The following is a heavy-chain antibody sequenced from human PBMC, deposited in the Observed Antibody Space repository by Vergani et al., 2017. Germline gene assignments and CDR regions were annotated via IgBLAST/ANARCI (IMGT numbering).Heavy chain of an antibody. D-gene: IGHD3-3*01. CDR1: GYTFTSYA. V-gene: IGHV7-4-1*02. CDR2: INTNTGNP. CDR3: ARDRIVSGHYDFWSGYYRHFDY. J-gene: IGHJ4*02. Sequence: QVQLVQSGSELKKPGASVKVSCKASGYTFTSYAMNWVRQAPGQGLEWMGWINTNTGNPKYAQGFTGRFVLSLDTSVSTAYLQISSLKAEDTAVYYCARDRIVSGHYDFWSGYYRHFDYWGQGTLVTVSS.